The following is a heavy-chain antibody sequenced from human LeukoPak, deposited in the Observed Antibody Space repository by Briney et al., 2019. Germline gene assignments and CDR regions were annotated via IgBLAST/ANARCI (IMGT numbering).Heavy chain of an antibody. J-gene: IGHJ5*02. CDR1: GGSISSGDYY. Sequence: PSQTLSLTCTVSGGSISSGDYYWSWIRQPPGKGLEWIGYIYYSGSTYYNPSLKSRVTISVDTSKNQFSLKLSSVTAADTAVYYCARGITIFKGPAEPWGQGTLVTVSS. CDR3: ARGITIFKGPAEP. V-gene: IGHV4-30-4*01. D-gene: IGHD3-3*01. CDR2: IYYSGST.